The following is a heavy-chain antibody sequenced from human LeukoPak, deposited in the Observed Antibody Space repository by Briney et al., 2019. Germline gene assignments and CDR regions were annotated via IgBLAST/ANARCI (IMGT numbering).Heavy chain of an antibody. CDR2: IYSGGST. D-gene: IGHD3-10*01. CDR3: ASGEYYGSGSPSPFDY. Sequence: GGSLRLSCAASGFTVSSNYMSWVRQAPGKGLEWVSVIYSGGSTYYADSVKGRFTISRDNSKNTLYLQMNSQRAEDTAVYYCASGEYYGSGSPSPFDYWGQGTLVTVSS. V-gene: IGHV3-53*01. J-gene: IGHJ4*02. CDR1: GFTVSSNY.